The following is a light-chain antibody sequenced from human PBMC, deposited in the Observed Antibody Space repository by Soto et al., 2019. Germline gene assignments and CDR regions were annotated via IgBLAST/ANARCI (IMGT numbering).Light chain of an antibody. V-gene: IGKV1-9*01. J-gene: IGKJ4*01. CDR3: QQLNSYPLT. CDR1: QDISDY. CDR2: AAS. Sequence: DIQLTQSPSFLSASVGDRVTTTCRASQDISDYLAWYQQRPGKAPKLLIYAASTLQSGVPSRFSGSGSGTEFTLTISSLQPEDFATYSCQQLNSYPLTFGGGTKV.